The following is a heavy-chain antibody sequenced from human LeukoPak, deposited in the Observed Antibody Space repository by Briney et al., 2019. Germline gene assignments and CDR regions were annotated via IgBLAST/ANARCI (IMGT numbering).Heavy chain of an antibody. D-gene: IGHD6-19*01. CDR1: GYTFTGYY. J-gene: IGHJ5*02. Sequence: ASVTVSCKASGYTFTGYYMHWVRQAPGQGVEGMGWINPNGGGTNYAQKFQGRVTMARDTSISTAYMELSRLRSDDTAVYYCARDLADSSGWYGGWFDPWGQGTLVTVSS. V-gene: IGHV1-2*02. CDR3: ARDLADSSGWYGGWFDP. CDR2: INPNGGGT.